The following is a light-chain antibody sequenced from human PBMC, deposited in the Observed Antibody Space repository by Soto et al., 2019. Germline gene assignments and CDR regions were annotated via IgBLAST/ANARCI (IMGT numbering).Light chain of an antibody. Sequence: SVVTQSPGTLSLSPGERATLSCRASQSVSSSYLAWYQQKPGQAPRLLIYGASSRATGIPDRFSGSGSGTDFTLTISRLEPEDFAVYYCQQYGSSLTWTFGQGTKVDIK. CDR3: QQYGSSLTWT. V-gene: IGKV3-20*01. CDR1: QSVSSSY. J-gene: IGKJ1*01. CDR2: GAS.